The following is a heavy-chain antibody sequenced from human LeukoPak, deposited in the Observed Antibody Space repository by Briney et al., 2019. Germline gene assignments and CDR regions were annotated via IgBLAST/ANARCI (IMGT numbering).Heavy chain of an antibody. J-gene: IGHJ6*03. CDR1: GGSISNYY. V-gene: IGHV4-59*01. Sequence: PSETLSLTCTVSGGSISNYYWNWIRQPPGKGLEWIGCIYFTGTTNYNPSLKSRVTISLDTSTNQSSLQLTSVTAADTAVYYCARISPTSGTYWGNLYYYMDVWGKGTTVTVSS. CDR2: IYFTGTT. CDR3: ARISPTSGTYWGNLYYYMDV. D-gene: IGHD1-26*01.